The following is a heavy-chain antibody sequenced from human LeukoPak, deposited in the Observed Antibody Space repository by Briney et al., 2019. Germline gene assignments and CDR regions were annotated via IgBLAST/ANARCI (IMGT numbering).Heavy chain of an antibody. D-gene: IGHD3-22*01. CDR2: ISSSSSSI. CDR3: ARDHHRRLYDSQARDTFDI. CDR1: GFTFSSYS. V-gene: IGHV3-48*01. J-gene: IGHJ3*02. Sequence: GGSLRLSCAASGFTFSSYSMDWVRQAPGKGLEWVSYISSSSSSIYYADSVKGRFTISRDNAKNSLYLQMNSLRAEDTAVYYCARDHHRRLYDSQARDTFDIWGQGTMVTVSS.